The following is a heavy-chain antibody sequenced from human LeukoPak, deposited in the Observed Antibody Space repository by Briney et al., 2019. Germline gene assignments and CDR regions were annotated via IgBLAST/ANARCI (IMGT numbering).Heavy chain of an antibody. V-gene: IGHV3-30*02. D-gene: IGHD2-2*01. J-gene: IGHJ4*02. Sequence: PWRSLRLSCAASGFTFSSYGMHWVRQAPGKGLEWVAFIRSDGGIKYYADSVKGRFTISRDNSKNTLYLQMNSLRAEDTAVHYCAKDLPAAYFDYWGQGTLVTVSS. CDR3: AKDLPAAYFDY. CDR2: IRSDGGIK. CDR1: GFTFSSYG.